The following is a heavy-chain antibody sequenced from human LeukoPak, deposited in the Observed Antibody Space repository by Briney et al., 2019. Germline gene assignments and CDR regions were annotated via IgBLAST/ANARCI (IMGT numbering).Heavy chain of an antibody. CDR1: GFTVSSNY. D-gene: IGHD3-22*01. CDR3: ARPYDSSGYYGKDDAFDI. V-gene: IGHV3-53*01. Sequence: GGSLRLSCAASGFTVSSNYMSWVRQAPGKGLEWVSVIYSGGSTYYPDSVKGRFTIYRDNSKNTLYLQMNSLRAEDTAVYYCARPYDSSGYYGKDDAFDIWGQGTMVTVSS. CDR2: IYSGGST. J-gene: IGHJ3*02.